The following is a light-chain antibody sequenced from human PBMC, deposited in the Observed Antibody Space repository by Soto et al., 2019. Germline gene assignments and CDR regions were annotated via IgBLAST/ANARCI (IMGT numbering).Light chain of an antibody. CDR2: AAS. J-gene: IGKJ2*01. CDR1: QGIRND. V-gene: IGKV1-6*01. Sequence: AIQMTQSPSSLSAYVGDRVTITCRASQGIRNDVAWYQQKPGKAPKLLIYAASSLQSGVPSRFSGSGSGTDFTLTIISLQPEDFATYHCLQDYNYPYTFGQGTKLEIK. CDR3: LQDYNYPYT.